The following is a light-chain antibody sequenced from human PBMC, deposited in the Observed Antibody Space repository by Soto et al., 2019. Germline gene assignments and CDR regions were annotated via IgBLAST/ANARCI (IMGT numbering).Light chain of an antibody. J-gene: IGKJ2*01. Sequence: DIQMTQSPSTLSASVGERVTITCRASQNVINCLAWYQQKPGKAPKLLIYDASNLFPGVPLRFSGSGYETEFTLTISSLQPDDFATYYCQQYNTNFYTFGQGAKLEMK. CDR1: QNVINC. CDR2: DAS. V-gene: IGKV1-5*01. CDR3: QQYNTNFYT.